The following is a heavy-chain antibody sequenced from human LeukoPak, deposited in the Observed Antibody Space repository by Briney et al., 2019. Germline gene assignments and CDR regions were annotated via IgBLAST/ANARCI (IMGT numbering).Heavy chain of an antibody. V-gene: IGHV3-48*03. CDR3: ARELPRFLTTAPGFDY. CDR2: ISSSGSTI. Sequence: PGGSLRLSCAASGFTFSSYEMNWVRQAPGKGLEWVSYISSSGSTIYYADSVKGRFTISRDNDKNSLYLQMNSLRTEDTAVYYCARELPRFLTTAPGFDYWGQGTLVTVSS. CDR1: GFTFSSYE. D-gene: IGHD4-11*01. J-gene: IGHJ4*02.